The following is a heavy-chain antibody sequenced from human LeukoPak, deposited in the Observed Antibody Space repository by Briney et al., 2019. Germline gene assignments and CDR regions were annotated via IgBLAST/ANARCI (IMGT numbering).Heavy chain of an antibody. CDR3: ARGGRVTTVVTLLDY. J-gene: IGHJ4*02. CDR2: INPNSYGT. D-gene: IGHD4-23*01. Sequence: WASVKVSCKASGYTFTGYYMHWVRQAPGQGLEWMGWINPNSYGTNYAQKFQGRVTMTRDTSISTAYMELSRLRFDDTAVYYCARGGRVTTVVTLLDYWGQGTLVTVSS. CDR1: GYTFTGYY. V-gene: IGHV1-2*02.